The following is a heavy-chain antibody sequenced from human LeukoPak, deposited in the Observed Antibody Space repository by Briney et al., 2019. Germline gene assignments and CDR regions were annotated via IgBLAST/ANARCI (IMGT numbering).Heavy chain of an antibody. Sequence: GGSLRLSCAASGLTFSEFWMHWVRQPPGKGLVWVALVKGDGRTTIYADSVKGRFTISRDNAKNTLHLQMNSLRADDSGVYYCATGHSYGYDYWGQGVLVTVSS. V-gene: IGHV3-74*01. J-gene: IGHJ4*02. CDR2: VKGDGRTT. D-gene: IGHD5-18*01. CDR1: GLTFSEFW. CDR3: ATGHSYGYDY.